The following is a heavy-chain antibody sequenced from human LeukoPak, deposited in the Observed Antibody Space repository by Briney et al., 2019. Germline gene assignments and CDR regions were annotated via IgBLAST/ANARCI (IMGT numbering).Heavy chain of an antibody. D-gene: IGHD5-24*01. V-gene: IGHV3-23*01. CDR3: AKRGRDGYNSPIDY. CDR2: ISGSGGRT. Sequence: GGSLRLSCAASGFTFSDYAMNWVRQAPGKGLEWVSGISGSGGRTSYGDAVKGRFTISRDNSKNTLYVQMNSLRAEDTAIYYCAKRGRDGYNSPIDYWGQGTLVTVSS. CDR1: GFTFSDYA. J-gene: IGHJ4*02.